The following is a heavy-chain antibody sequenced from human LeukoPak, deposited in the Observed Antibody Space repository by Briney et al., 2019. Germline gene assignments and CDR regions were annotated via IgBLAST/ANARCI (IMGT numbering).Heavy chain of an antibody. CDR3: ARGRQDVNMILVVMAGVSYYLDV. V-gene: IGHV4-34*01. CDR2: MSPSGSS. J-gene: IGHJ6*03. D-gene: IGHD3-22*01. CDR1: GGSFSAYY. Sequence: SETLSLTCAVYGGSFSAYYWTWIRQTPGKGLEWIGEMSPSGSSNYNPSLKSRVTISVDTSKDQFSLKLRSVTAADTAVYYCARGRQDVNMILVVMAGVSYYLDVWSKGTTVTVS.